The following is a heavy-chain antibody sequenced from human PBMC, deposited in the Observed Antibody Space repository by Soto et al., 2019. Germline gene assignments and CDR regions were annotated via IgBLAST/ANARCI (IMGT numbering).Heavy chain of an antibody. CDR1: GFTFSSYW. J-gene: IGHJ5*02. CDR3: AREPLGIAALHWFDP. Sequence: GGSLRLSCAASGFTFSSYWMSWVRQAPGKGPEWVANIKQDGSEKYYVDSVKGRFTISRDNAKNSLYLQMNSLRAEDTAVYYCAREPLGIAALHWFDPWGQGTLVTVSS. D-gene: IGHD6-13*01. V-gene: IGHV3-7*01. CDR2: IKQDGSEK.